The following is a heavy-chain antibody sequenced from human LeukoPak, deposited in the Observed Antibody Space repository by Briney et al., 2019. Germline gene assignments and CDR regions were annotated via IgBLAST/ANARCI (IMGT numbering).Heavy chain of an antibody. Sequence: SETLSPTCTVSGGSISSYYWSWIRQPAGKGLEWIGRIYTSGSTNYNPSLKSRVTISVDKSKNQFSLKLSSVTAADTAVYYCARDTTYYYGSGSYLNWFDPWGQGTPVTVSS. J-gene: IGHJ5*02. CDR3: ARDTTYYYGSGSYLNWFDP. CDR2: IYTSGST. V-gene: IGHV4-4*07. D-gene: IGHD3-10*01. CDR1: GGSISSYY.